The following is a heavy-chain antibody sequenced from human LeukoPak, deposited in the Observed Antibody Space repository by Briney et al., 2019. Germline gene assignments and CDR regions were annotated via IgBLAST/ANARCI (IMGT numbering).Heavy chain of an antibody. Sequence: GGSLRLSCAASGFTFSSYAMGWVRQAPGKGLEWVSAISGSGGSTYYADSVKGRFTISRDNSKNTLYLQMNSLRAEDTAVYYCAKDWIWFGELWPAFDPWGQGTLVTVSS. CDR1: GFTFSSYA. V-gene: IGHV3-23*01. CDR2: ISGSGGST. CDR3: AKDWIWFGELWPAFDP. D-gene: IGHD3-10*01. J-gene: IGHJ5*02.